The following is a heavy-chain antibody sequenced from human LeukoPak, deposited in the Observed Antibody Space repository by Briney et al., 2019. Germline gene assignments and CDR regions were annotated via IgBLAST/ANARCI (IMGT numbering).Heavy chain of an antibody. Sequence: PGGSLRLSCAASVLTFSSYEMKWGRQTPGKGLEWVSYISSSGSTIYYAASVKGRFTISRDNAKNSLYLQMNSLRAEDTAVYCCAREPRRWSGYFDYWGQGTLVTVSS. CDR3: AREPRRWSGYFDY. CDR1: VLTFSSYE. J-gene: IGHJ4*02. D-gene: IGHD3-3*01. CDR2: ISSSGSTI. V-gene: IGHV3-48*03.